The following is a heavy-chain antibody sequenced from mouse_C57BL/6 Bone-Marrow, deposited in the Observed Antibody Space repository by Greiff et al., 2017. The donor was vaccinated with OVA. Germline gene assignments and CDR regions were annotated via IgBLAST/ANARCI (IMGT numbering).Heavy chain of an antibody. CDR3: ARRFYYGYDWYFDV. Sequence: EVQLVESGGGLVQPGGSLKLSCAASGFTFSDYGMAWVRQAPRKGPEWVAFISNLAYSIYYADTVTGRFTISRENAKNTLYLEMSSLRSEDTAMYYCARRFYYGYDWYFDVWGTGTTVTVSS. D-gene: IGHD2-2*01. CDR1: GFTFSDYG. V-gene: IGHV5-15*01. J-gene: IGHJ1*03. CDR2: ISNLAYSI.